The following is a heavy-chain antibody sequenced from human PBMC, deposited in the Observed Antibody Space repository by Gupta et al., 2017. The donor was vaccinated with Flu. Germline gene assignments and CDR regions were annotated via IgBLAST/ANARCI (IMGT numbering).Heavy chain of an antibody. Sequence: MHCLPQAPGKGLEWVSSISSSSSYIYYADSVKGRFTISRDNAHNSMFLQMDSLRAEDTAVYYCVRDRSTTWHKGNYFDYWGQGTLVTVSS. J-gene: IGHJ4*02. V-gene: IGHV3-21*01. CDR2: ISSSSSYI. CDR3: VRDRSTTWHKGNYFDY. D-gene: IGHD6-13*01.